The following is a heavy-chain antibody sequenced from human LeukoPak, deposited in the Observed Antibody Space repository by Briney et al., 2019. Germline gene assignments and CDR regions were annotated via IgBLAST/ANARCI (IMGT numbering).Heavy chain of an antibody. D-gene: IGHD3-22*01. Sequence: GGSLRLSRAASAFTFSSYAMSWVRQAPGKGLEWVSRLSDSGGSTYYADSVKGRFTISRDNSKNTLYLQMNSLRAEDTAVYYCAKGNYYDTSGYRDYFDYWGQGTLVTVSS. CDR1: AFTFSSYA. V-gene: IGHV3-23*01. CDR2: LSDSGGST. J-gene: IGHJ4*02. CDR3: AKGNYYDTSGYRDYFDY.